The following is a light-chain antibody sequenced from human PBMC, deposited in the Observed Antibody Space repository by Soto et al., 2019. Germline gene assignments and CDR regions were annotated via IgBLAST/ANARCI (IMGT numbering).Light chain of an antibody. Sequence: DIQMTQSPSTLSASVGDRVTITCRASQTLSSWLAWYQQKPGKAPKLLIYDVSSLESGLTSSFSGSGSETEFTLTISRLQPDDFADYYCQQYNSYSLTFGEGTKVEIK. CDR2: DVS. CDR3: QQYNSYSLT. V-gene: IGKV1-5*01. CDR1: QTLSSW. J-gene: IGKJ4*01.